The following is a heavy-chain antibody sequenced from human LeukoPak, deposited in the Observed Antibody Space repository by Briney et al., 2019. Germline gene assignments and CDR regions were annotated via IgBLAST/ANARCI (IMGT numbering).Heavy chain of an antibody. V-gene: IGHV4-4*02. CDR2: VHLDGRT. D-gene: IGHD6-25*01. J-gene: IGHJ4*02. CDR3: AREGGFYRPLDY. Sequence: SETLSLTCGVSGGSASSTNWWTWIRQPPGKGLEWIGEVHLDGRTNFNPSLKSRLTMSADLSENHVSLKLTSVTAADTAVYYCAREGGFYRPLDYSGQGTLVTVSS. CDR1: GGSASSTNW.